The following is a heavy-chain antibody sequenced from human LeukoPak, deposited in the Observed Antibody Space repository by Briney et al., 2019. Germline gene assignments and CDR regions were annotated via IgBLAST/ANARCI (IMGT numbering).Heavy chain of an antibody. V-gene: IGHV3-23*01. D-gene: IGHD5-12*01. J-gene: IGHJ4*02. CDR3: VKAQYSGYDLDY. Sequence: GGSLRLSCAASGFTFSSYAMSWVRQAPGKGLEWVSAISGSGGSTYYADSVKGRFTISRDNSKNTLYLQMSSLRAEDTAVYYCVKAQYSGYDLDYWGQGTLVTVPS. CDR2: ISGSGGST. CDR1: GFTFSSYA.